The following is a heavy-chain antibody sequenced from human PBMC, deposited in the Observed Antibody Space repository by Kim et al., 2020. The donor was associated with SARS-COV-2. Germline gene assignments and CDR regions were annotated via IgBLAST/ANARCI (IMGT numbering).Heavy chain of an antibody. CDR3: ARKPAYYYGSGHFDY. Sequence: SETLSLTCAVSGGSISSSNWWRWVRQPPGKGLEWIGEIYHSGSTNYNPSLKSRVTISVDKSKNQFSLKLSSVTAADTAVYYCARKPAYYYGSGHFDYWGQGTLVTVSS. V-gene: IGHV4-4*02. J-gene: IGHJ4*02. D-gene: IGHD3-10*01. CDR2: IYHSGST. CDR1: GGSISSSNW.